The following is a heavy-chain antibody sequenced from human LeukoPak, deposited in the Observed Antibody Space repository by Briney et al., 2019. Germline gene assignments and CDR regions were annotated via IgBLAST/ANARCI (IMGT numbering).Heavy chain of an antibody. CDR3: ARGPYDGTYYFDS. D-gene: IGHD3-16*01. V-gene: IGHV1-69*04. J-gene: IGHJ4*02. CDR2: IIPMRDIT. CDR1: GGSFSNYA. Sequence: SVKVSCKTSGGSFSNYAITWVRQAPGQGGEWRGRIIPMRDITNYAQNFQDRVTTTADKYTTRVYLEVNTLISEDMAVYFCARGPYDGTYYFDSWGQRTLVTVSS.